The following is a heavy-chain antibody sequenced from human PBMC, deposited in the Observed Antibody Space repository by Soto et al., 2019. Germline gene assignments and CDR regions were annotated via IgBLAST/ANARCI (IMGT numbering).Heavy chain of an antibody. J-gene: IGHJ4*02. D-gene: IGHD2-15*01. CDR3: ATSKLYFFQSGGYHHVPLGF. Sequence: KTSETLSLTCAVSGGSLSNYYWSWIRQPPGKGLEWIGEIYHSGSTNYNPSLKSRVTISVDTSKNQFYLKLSSVTAADTAVYYCATSKLYFFQSGGYHHVPLGFWGQGTLVTVSS. V-gene: IGHV4-34*01. CDR1: GGSLSNYY. CDR2: IYHSGST.